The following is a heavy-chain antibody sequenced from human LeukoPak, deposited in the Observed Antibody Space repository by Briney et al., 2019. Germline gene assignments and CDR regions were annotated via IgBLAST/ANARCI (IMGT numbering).Heavy chain of an antibody. CDR2: IIPIFGTA. J-gene: IGHJ5*02. CDR3: ARDPEQLGWFDP. V-gene: IGHV1-69*13. Sequence: GASVKVSCKASGYTFTGYYMHWVRQAPGQGLEWMGGIIPIFGTANYAQKFQGRVTITADESTSTAYMELSSLRSEDTAVYYCARDPEQLGWFDPWGQGTLVTVSS. CDR1: GYTFTGYY. D-gene: IGHD6-6*01.